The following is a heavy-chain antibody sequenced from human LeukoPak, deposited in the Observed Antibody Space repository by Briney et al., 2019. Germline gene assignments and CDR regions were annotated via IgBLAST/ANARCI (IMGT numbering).Heavy chain of an antibody. CDR1: GGSTSSSNYY. Sequence: SETLSLTCIVSGGSTSSSNYYWGWIRQSPGKGLEWIGSIYSRGSTYYNPSLKSRVTISVDTSKNQFSLKLSSVTAADTAMYYCARYDVWGSYRAFDYWGQGTLVTVSS. J-gene: IGHJ4*02. CDR2: IYSRGST. D-gene: IGHD3-16*02. V-gene: IGHV4-39*07. CDR3: ARYDVWGSYRAFDY.